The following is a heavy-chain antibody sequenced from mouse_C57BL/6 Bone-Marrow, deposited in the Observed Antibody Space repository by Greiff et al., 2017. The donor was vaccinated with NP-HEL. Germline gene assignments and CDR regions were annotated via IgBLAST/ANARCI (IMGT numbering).Heavy chain of an antibody. CDR1: GYTFTNYW. V-gene: IGHV1-63*01. Sequence: QVQLQQSGAELVRPGTSVKMSCKASGYTFTNYWIGWVKQRPGHGLEWIGDFFTGGGSTNYNEKFTGKATLTADKSSSTAYMQFSSLTSEDSAIDNCSRDFLYAMDYWGQGTSVTVSS. CDR2: FFTGGGST. CDR3: SRDFLYAMDY. J-gene: IGHJ4*01.